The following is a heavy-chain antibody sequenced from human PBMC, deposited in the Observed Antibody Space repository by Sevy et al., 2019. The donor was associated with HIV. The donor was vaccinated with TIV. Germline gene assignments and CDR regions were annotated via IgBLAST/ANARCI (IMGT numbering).Heavy chain of an antibody. CDR2: INPNRGGT. V-gene: IGHV1-2*02. CDR3: ARDRCGGDCYSWFDP. J-gene: IGHJ5*02. D-gene: IGHD2-21*02. CDR1: GYTFTGYY. Sequence: ASVKVSCKASGYTFTGYYMHWVRQAPGQGLEWMGWINPNRGGTNYAQKFQGRVTMTRDTSISTAYMELSRLRSDDTAVYYCARDRCGGDCYSWFDPWGQGTLVTVSS.